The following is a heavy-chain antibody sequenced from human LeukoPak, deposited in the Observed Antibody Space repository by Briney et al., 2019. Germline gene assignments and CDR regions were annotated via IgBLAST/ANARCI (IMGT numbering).Heavy chain of an antibody. CDR1: GFTFSSYA. V-gene: IGHV3-23*01. J-gene: IGHJ5*02. CDR3: AKGPTVTTTRKWFDP. CDR2: ISGSGGST. D-gene: IGHD4-17*01. Sequence: PGGSLRLSCEASGFTFSSYAVSWVRQAPGKGLEWVSAISGSGGSTYYADSVKGRFTISRDNSKNTLYLQMNSLRAEDTAVYYCAKGPTVTTTRKWFDPWGQGTLVTVSS.